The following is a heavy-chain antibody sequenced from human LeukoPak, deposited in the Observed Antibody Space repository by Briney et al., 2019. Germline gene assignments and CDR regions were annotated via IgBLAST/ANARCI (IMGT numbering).Heavy chain of an antibody. D-gene: IGHD6-13*01. V-gene: IGHV4-39*01. CDR2: IYYSGST. J-gene: IGHJ4*02. Sequence: PSEALSLTCTVSGGSISSSSYYWGWIRQPPGKGLEWIGSIYYSGSTYYNPSLKSRVTISVDTSKNQFSLKLSSVTAADTAAYYCARLHSSSWYLNYWGQGTLVTVSS. CDR3: ARLHSSSWYLNY. CDR1: GGSISSSSYY.